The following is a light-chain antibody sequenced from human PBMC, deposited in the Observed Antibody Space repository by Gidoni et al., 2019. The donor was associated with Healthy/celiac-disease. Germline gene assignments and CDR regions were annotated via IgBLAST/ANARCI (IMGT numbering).Light chain of an antibody. J-gene: IGLJ2*01. CDR3: QAWDSSVV. V-gene: IGLV3-1*01. Sequence: SYELTQPPSVSVSPGQTASITCSGDKLGVIYACWYQQKPGQSPVLVIYQDSKRPSGIPERFSGSNSGNTATLTISGTQAMDEADYYCQAWDSSVVFGGGTKLTVL. CDR2: QDS. CDR1: KLGVIY.